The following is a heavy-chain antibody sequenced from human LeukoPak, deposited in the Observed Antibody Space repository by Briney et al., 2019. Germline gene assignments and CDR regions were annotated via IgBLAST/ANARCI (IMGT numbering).Heavy chain of an antibody. CDR3: YGIHLGDSFDI. CDR2: LSSKYET. V-gene: IGHV3-53*01. CDR1: GFIVSRNY. J-gene: IGHJ3*02. Sequence: GGSLRLSCAASGFIVSRNYMGWVRQAPGKGLEWVSSLSSKYETYYADSVKGRFTISRDNSENTLYLQMNALRAEDTALYYCYGIHLGDSFDIWGRGTMVIVFS. D-gene: IGHD3-16*01.